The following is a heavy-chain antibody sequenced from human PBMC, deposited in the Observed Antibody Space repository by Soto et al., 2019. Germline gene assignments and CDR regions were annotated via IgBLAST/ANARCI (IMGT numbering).Heavy chain of an antibody. CDR3: AIGSGSSWLGNAFDI. V-gene: IGHV6-1*01. Sequence: SQTLSLTCAISGDSVSSNSAAWNWIRQSPSRGLEWLGRTYYRSKWYNDYAVSVKSRITVNPDTSKNQFSLQLNSATPEDTAVYYCAIGSGSSWLGNAFDIWGQGTMVTVSS. CDR1: GDSVSSNSAA. J-gene: IGHJ3*02. CDR2: TYYRSKWYN. D-gene: IGHD6-13*01.